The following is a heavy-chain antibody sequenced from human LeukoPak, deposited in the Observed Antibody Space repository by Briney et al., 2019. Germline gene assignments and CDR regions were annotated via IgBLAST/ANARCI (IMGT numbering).Heavy chain of an antibody. D-gene: IGHD3-9*01. CDR3: AWRYYDILTGHYY. V-gene: IGHV3-23*01. Sequence: GGSLRLSCAASGFTFSSYAMSWVRQAPRKGLEWVSAISGSGGSTYYADSVKGRFTISRDNSKNTLYLQMNSLRAEDTAVYYCAWRYYDILTGHYYWGQGTLVTVSS. J-gene: IGHJ4*02. CDR2: ISGSGGST. CDR1: GFTFSSYA.